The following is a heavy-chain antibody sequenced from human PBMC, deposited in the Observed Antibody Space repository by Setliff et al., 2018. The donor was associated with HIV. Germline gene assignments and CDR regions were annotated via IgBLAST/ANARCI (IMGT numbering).Heavy chain of an antibody. J-gene: IGHJ3*02. V-gene: IGHV3-21*01. CDR3: TRDLDLTGGEAFDI. Sequence: PWGSLRLSCVASGFTFSAYTMNWVRQAPGKGLEWVASLSAESTFIYYADSMKGRFTISRDNARNSLYLQMNSLRAEDTAMYYCTRDLDLTGGEAFDIWGQGTMVTVSS. D-gene: IGHD3-3*01. CDR1: GFTFSAYT. CDR2: LSAESTFI.